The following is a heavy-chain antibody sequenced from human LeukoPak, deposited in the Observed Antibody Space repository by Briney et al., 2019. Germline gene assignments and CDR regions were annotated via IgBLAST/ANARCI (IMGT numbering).Heavy chain of an antibody. D-gene: IGHD3-10*01. CDR1: GYSFTSYW. CDR3: ARLRTMVRGVADY. CDR2: IYPGDSDT. Sequence: GESLKISCQGSGYSFTSYWIGWVRQVPGKGLEWMGIIYPGDSDTRYSPSFQGQVTISADKSISTAYLQWSSLKASDTAMYYCARLRTMVRGVADYWGQGTLVTVSS. V-gene: IGHV5-51*01. J-gene: IGHJ4*02.